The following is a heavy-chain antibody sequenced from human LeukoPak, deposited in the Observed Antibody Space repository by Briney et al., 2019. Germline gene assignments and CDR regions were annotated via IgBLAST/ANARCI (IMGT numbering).Heavy chain of an antibody. J-gene: IGHJ6*02. Sequence: ASVKVSCKASGYIFSNYAIHWVRQAPGQGLEWMGWINPNSGGTNYAQKFQGWVTMTRDTSISTAYMELSRLRSDDTAVYYCARSGGHLLRFLEWSKYYYYGMDVWGQGTTVTVSS. CDR2: INPNSGGT. D-gene: IGHD3-3*01. CDR3: ARSGGHLLRFLEWSKYYYYGMDV. V-gene: IGHV1-2*04. CDR1: GYIFSNYA.